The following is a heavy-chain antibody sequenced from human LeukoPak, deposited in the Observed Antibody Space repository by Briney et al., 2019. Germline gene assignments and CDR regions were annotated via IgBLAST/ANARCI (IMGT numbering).Heavy chain of an antibody. J-gene: IGHJ4*02. CDR2: FDHEDGET. D-gene: IGHD2/OR15-2a*01. V-gene: IGHV1-24*01. CDR3: ATARIDYSNSMAFDY. CDR1: GYTLTELS. Sequence: ASVKVSCKVSGYTLTELSMHRVRQAPGKGLEWMGGFDHEDGETIYAQKFQGRVTMTEDTSTETAYMELSSLGSEDTAVYYCATARIDYSNSMAFDYWGQGTLVTVSA.